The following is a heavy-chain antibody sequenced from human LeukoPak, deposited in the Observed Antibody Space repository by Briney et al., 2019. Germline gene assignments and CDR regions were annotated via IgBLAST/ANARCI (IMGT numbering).Heavy chain of an antibody. V-gene: IGHV3-23*01. CDR1: GFTFSSYA. J-gene: IGHJ5*02. CDR3: AKVPSSGWSWYWFDP. CDR2: ISGSGGST. Sequence: PGGSLRLSCAASGFTFSSYAMSWVRQAPGKGLEWVSAISGSGGSTYYADSVKGRFTISRDNSKNTLYLQMNSLRAEDTAVYYCAKVPSSGWSWYWFDPWGRGTLVTVSS. D-gene: IGHD6-19*01.